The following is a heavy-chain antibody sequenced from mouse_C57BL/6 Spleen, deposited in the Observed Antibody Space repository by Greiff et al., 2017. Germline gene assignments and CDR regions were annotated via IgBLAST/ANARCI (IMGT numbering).Heavy chain of an antibody. CDR2: IYPRSGNT. V-gene: IGHV1-81*01. Sequence: VQLQQSGAELARPGASVKLSCKASGYTFTSYGISWVKQRTGQGLEWIGEIYPRSGNTYYNEKFKGKATLTADKSSSTAYMALRSLTSEDSAVYFCAREGKYDYDRSAMDYWGQGTSVTVSS. CDR3: AREGKYDYDRSAMDY. D-gene: IGHD2-4*01. CDR1: GYTFTSYG. J-gene: IGHJ4*01.